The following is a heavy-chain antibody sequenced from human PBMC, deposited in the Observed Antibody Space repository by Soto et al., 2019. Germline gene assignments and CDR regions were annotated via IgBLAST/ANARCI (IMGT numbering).Heavy chain of an antibody. CDR2: ISYDGSSQ. CDR1: GFTFSNYA. CDR3: ASDSLVGAIHFDY. Sequence: GGSLRLSCAASGFTFSNYAMHWVRQAPGKGLEWVAAISYDGSSQYHADSVKGRFTISRDNSKNTLYLQMNSLRAEDTALYYCASDSLVGAIHFDYCGQGTLVTVSS. D-gene: IGHD1-26*01. V-gene: IGHV3-30-3*01. J-gene: IGHJ4*02.